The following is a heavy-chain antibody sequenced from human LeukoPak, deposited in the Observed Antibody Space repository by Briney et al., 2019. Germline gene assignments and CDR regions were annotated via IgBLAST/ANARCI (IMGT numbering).Heavy chain of an antibody. CDR2: ISNNGGYT. CDR1: GFTFSSYW. V-gene: IGHV3-23*01. D-gene: IGHD2-15*01. CDR3: AKQLGYCSDGSCYFPY. Sequence: PGGSLRLSCAASGFTFSSYWMYWVRQAPGKGLEWVSAISNNGGYTYYADSVQGRFTISRDNSKSTLCLQMNSLRAEDTAVYYCAKQLGYCSDGSCYFPYWGQGTLVTVSS. J-gene: IGHJ4*02.